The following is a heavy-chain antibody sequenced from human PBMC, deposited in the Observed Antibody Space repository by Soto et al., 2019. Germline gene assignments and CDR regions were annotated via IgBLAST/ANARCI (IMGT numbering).Heavy chain of an antibody. D-gene: IGHD3-10*01. CDR3: ARFLLPSRYYYGSGGPELQYYYYGMDV. V-gene: IGHV3-33*01. CDR2: IWYDGSNK. CDR1: GFTFSSYG. Sequence: GGSLRLSCAASGFTFSSYGMHWVRQAPGKGLEWVAVIWYDGSNKYYADSVKGRFTISRDNSKNTLYLQMNSLRAEDTAVYYCARFLLPSRYYYGSGGPELQYYYYGMDVWGQGTTVTVSS. J-gene: IGHJ6*02.